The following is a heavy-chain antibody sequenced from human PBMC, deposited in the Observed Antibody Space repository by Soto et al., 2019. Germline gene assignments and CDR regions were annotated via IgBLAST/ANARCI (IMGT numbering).Heavy chain of an antibody. V-gene: IGHV4-59*01. CDR3: ARADSGSYYGYYYGMDV. CDR1: GGSISSYY. Sequence: QVQLQESGPGLVKPSETLSLTCTVSGGSISSYYWSWIRQPPGKGLEWIGYIYYSGSTNYNPSLKSRVTISVDTSKNQFSLKLSSVTAADTAVYYCARADSGSYYGYYYGMDVWGQGTTVTVSS. J-gene: IGHJ6*02. CDR2: IYYSGST. D-gene: IGHD1-26*01.